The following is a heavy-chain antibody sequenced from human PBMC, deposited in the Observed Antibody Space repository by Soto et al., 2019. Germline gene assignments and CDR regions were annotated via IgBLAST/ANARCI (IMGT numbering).Heavy chain of an antibody. CDR1: GLTSSGIE. CDR2: ISASGDTV. J-gene: IGHJ6*02. CDR3: AGLSVTGGVDV. D-gene: IGHD2-21*02. V-gene: IGHV3-48*03. Sequence: EESGGGFVQPGGALRLSCVFSGLTSSGIELNWVRQAAGKGLEWLSYISASGDTVDYIDSVRGRFTISRDNAKQSLFLQMSALRVEDTAVYYCAGLSVTGGVDVWGQGTTVTVSS.